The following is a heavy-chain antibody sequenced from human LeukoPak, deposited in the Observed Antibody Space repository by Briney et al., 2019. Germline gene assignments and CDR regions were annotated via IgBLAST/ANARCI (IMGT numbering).Heavy chain of an antibody. CDR2: MYYSGRT. CDR3: GGSGY. J-gene: IGHJ4*02. Sequence: PSETLSLTCAVYGGSFSGYYWTWIRQHPGKGLEWIGSMYYSGRTYYSPSLKSRPTISLDTSKNQFSLKLSSVTAADTAVYYCGGSGYWGQGTLVTVSS. D-gene: IGHD3-10*01. V-gene: IGHV4-31*11. CDR1: GGSFSGYY.